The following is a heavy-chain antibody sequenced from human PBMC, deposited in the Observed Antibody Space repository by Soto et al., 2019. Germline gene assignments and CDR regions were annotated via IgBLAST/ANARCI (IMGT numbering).Heavy chain of an antibody. CDR3: ARVRGRGWPLDL. CDR2: INAGNGNT. CDR1: GYIFTSYA. D-gene: IGHD6-19*01. J-gene: IGHJ5*02. V-gene: IGHV1-3*01. Sequence: QVQLVQSGAELKKPGASVTVSCKASGYIFTSYANHWVRQAPGQRLEWMGWINAGNGNTKYSQKFQGRVTISRYTSASTVYMELSSLRSEDTAVYDCARVRGRGWPLDLWGQGPLVTVSS.